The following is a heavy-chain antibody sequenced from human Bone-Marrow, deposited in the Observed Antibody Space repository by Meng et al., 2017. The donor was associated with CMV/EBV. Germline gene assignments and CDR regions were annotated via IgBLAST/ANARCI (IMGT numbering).Heavy chain of an antibody. CDR2: IYYSGST. D-gene: IGHD2-2*02. CDR3: ARGYCSSTSCYTMRY. J-gene: IGHJ4*02. CDR1: GGSISSSSYY. Sequence: SETLSLTCTVSGGSISSSSYYWGWIRQPPGKGLEWIGSIYYSGSTYYNPSLKSRVTISVDTSKNQFSLKLSSVTAADTAVYYCARGYCSSTSCYTMRYWAQGTLVTVPS. V-gene: IGHV4-39*07.